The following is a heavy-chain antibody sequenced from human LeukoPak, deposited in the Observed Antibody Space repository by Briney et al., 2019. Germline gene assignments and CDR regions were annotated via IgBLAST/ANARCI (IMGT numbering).Heavy chain of an antibody. J-gene: IGHJ4*02. CDR3: ARLRVDSGSYYCVY. V-gene: IGHV1-8*01. Sequence: ASVKVSCKASGYTFTSYDINWVRQATGQGLEWMGWMNPNSGNTGYAQKFQGRVTMTRNTSISTAYMELSSLRSEDTAVYYCARLRVDSGSYYCVYWGQGTLVTVSS. D-gene: IGHD1-26*01. CDR1: GYTFTSYD. CDR2: MNPNSGNT.